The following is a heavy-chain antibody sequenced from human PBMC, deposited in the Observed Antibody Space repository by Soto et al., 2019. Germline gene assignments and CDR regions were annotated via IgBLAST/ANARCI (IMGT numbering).Heavy chain of an antibody. J-gene: IGHJ4*02. Sequence: SETLSLTCTVSGGSISSSSYYWGWIRQPPGKGLEWIGSIYYSGSTYYNPSLKSRVTISVDTSKNQFSLKLSSVTAADTAVYYCARAERGDIAVAGTGFDYWGQGTLVTVSS. D-gene: IGHD6-19*01. V-gene: IGHV4-39*01. CDR1: GGSISSSSYY. CDR2: IYYSGST. CDR3: ARAERGDIAVAGTGFDY.